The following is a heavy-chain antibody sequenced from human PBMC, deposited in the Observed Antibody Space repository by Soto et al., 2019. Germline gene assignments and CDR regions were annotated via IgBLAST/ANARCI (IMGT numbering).Heavy chain of an antibody. CDR2: ISYDGSNK. CDR3: AIVLRYCTNGVCYSPPSYYGMDV. Sequence: GGTLRLSCAASGFTFSSYAMHWVRQAPGKKLERMTVISYDGSNKYYADSVKGRFTISRDNSKNTLYLQMNSLRAEDTAVYYCAIVLRYCTNGVCYSPPSYYGMDVWGQGTTVTVSS. D-gene: IGHD2-8*01. CDR1: GFTFSSYA. J-gene: IGHJ6*02. V-gene: IGHV3-30-3*01.